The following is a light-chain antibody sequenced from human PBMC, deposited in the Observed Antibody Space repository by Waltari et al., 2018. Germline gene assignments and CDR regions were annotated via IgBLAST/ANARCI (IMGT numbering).Light chain of an antibody. CDR3: SSYTISSTWV. CDR2: DVS. CDR1: SSDVGGYNY. V-gene: IGLV2-14*01. Sequence: QSALTQPGSVSGSPGQSITISCTGTSSDVGGYNYVSWYQQHPGKAPKVMICDVSKRPSGVFHRFSVSKSGNTAYRTISGLQAEDEADYYCSSYTISSTWVFGGGTKLTV. J-gene: IGLJ2*01.